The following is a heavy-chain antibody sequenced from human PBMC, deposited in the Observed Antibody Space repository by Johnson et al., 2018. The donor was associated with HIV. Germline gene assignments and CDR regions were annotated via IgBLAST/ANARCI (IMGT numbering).Heavy chain of an antibody. CDR1: GFTVSSYA. Sequence: VQLVESGGGVVQPGRSLRLSCAASGFTVSSYAIHWVRQAPGKGLEWVAFIRYDGSNKYYVDSVKGRFTISRDNAKNSLYLQMNSLRAEDTAVYSCARVRSLYYDHSSGLDAFDIWGQGTMVTVSS. CDR2: IRYDGSNK. V-gene: IGHV3-33*08. J-gene: IGHJ3*02. CDR3: ARVRSLYYDHSSGLDAFDI. D-gene: IGHD3-22*01.